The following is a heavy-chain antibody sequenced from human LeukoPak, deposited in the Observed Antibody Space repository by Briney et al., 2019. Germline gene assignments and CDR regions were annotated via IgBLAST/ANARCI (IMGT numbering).Heavy chain of an antibody. Sequence: SETLSLTCAVSGGSMNNMYWSWVRQPPGKGLEWIGYIHYSGNTNYSPSFKSRVILSVDTSKNQFSLKLSSVTAADTAVYYCARGGWSKDFWGHETLVPVSS. D-gene: IGHD6-19*01. J-gene: IGHJ4*01. CDR3: ARGGWSKDF. CDR1: GGSMNNMY. CDR2: IHYSGNT. V-gene: IGHV4-59*01.